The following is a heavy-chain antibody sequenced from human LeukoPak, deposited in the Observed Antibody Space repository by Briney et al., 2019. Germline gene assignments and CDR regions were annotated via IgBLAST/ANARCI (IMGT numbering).Heavy chain of an antibody. J-gene: IGHJ6*03. D-gene: IGHD1-26*01. Sequence: GGSLRLSCAASGFTFSTYWMNWFRQTPGKGLEWVAKIKADGGEKDHVASVKGRFTISRDNSNNSLYLQMNSLRAEDTALYYCARMAGAGYYFYMDVWGKGTTVTVSS. CDR2: IKADGGEK. V-gene: IGHV3-7*03. CDR1: GFTFSTYW. CDR3: ARMAGAGYYFYMDV.